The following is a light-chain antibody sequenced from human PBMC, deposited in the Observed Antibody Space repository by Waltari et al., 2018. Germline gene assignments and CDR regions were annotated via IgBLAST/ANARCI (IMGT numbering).Light chain of an antibody. Sequence: SSELTQPPSVSVSPGQTASITCSGDLLGNKYASWYQQKPGQSPLLVIYQDTNRPSGIPERFSGSKSGNAATLTISGTQAMDEADYYCQALGTGAWVFGGGTKLTVL. J-gene: IGLJ3*02. CDR2: QDT. V-gene: IGLV3-1*01. CDR3: QALGTGAWV. CDR1: LLGNKY.